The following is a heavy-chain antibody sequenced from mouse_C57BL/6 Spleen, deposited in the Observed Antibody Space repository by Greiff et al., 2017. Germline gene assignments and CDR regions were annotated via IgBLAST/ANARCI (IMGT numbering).Heavy chain of an antibody. CDR3: ARRGYCGSTSGYWYFDV. CDR2: FYPGSGRI. V-gene: IGHV1-62-2*01. D-gene: IGHD1-1*01. J-gene: IGHJ1*03. Sequence: QVQLQQSGAELVKPGASVKLSCKASGYTFTEYTIHWVKQRSGQGLEWIGWFYPGSGRIKYNEKLKDKATLTADKSSSTVYMELSRLTSEDSAVYFCARRGYCGSTSGYWYFDVWGTGTTVTVSS. CDR1: GYTFTEYT.